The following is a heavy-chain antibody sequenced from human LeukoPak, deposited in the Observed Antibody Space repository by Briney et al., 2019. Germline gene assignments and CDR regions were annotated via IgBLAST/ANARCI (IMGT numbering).Heavy chain of an antibody. D-gene: IGHD6-19*01. CDR2: ISSSGSTI. J-gene: IGHJ4*01. Sequence: GGSLRLSCAASGFTFSDYYMSWIRQAPGKGLEWVSYISSSGSTIYYADSVKGRFTISRDNAKSSLYLQMNSLRAEDTAVYYSASGSRGWPDFYYWGHRTLVTVSS. CDR3: ASGSRGWPDFYY. CDR1: GFTFSDYY. V-gene: IGHV3-11*04.